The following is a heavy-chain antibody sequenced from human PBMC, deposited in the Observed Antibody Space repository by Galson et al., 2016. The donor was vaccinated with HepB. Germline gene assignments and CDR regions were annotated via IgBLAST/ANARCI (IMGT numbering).Heavy chain of an antibody. V-gene: IGHV3-30*04. CDR2: ISDDGSKK. CDR1: GSTFSNYA. Sequence: SLRLSCAASGSTFSNYAIHWVRQAPGKGLEWVALISDDGSKKYYADSVKGRFTISRDNSKNTLYVQMNSLRAEDTAVYYCAKEGEYCGGDCYSGYSQHWGQGTLVTVSS. D-gene: IGHD2-21*02. J-gene: IGHJ1*01. CDR3: AKEGEYCGGDCYSGYSQH.